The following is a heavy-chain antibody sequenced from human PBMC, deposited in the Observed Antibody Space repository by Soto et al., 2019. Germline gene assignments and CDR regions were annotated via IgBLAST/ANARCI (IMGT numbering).Heavy chain of an antibody. CDR2: IIPIFDTS. Sequence: SVKVSCKASGGTFSSYSIIWVPQTPGQGLEWMGGIIPIFDTSNYAHKFHDRDTTTADEATSTAYSHLSNLRSEDTTVYYCATHNPSTPPYYFDSSRYLSCPYDYWGQATPATLSS. CDR1: GGTFSSYS. CDR3: ATHNPSTPPYYFDSSRYLSCPYDY. J-gene: IGHJ4*02. V-gene: IGHV1-69*13. D-gene: IGHD3-22*01.